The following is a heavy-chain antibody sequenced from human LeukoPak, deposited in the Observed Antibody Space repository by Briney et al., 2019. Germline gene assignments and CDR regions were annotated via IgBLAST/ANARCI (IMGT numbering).Heavy chain of an antibody. D-gene: IGHD6-13*01. V-gene: IGHV3-30*03. CDR3: ATGRIAAAGNYYFDY. J-gene: IGHJ4*02. CDR1: GFTFNSYG. CDR2: ISNDGSRK. Sequence: PGRSLRLSCAASGFTFNSYGMHWVRQAPGKGPEGVAVISNDGSRKDYADSVKGRFTISRDNSKNTLYLQMNSLRAEDTAVYYCATGRIAAAGNYYFDYWGQGTLVTVSS.